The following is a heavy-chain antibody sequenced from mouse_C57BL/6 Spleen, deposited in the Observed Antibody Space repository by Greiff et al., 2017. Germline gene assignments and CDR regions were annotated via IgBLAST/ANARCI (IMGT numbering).Heavy chain of an antibody. CDR3: ARYGNYFYWYFDV. D-gene: IGHD2-1*01. V-gene: IGHV1-64*01. CDR2: IHPNSGST. Sequence: QVQLQQPGAELVKPGASVKLSCKASGYTFTSYWMHWVKQRPGQGLEWIGMIHPNSGSTNYNEKFKSKATLTVDKSSSTAYMQLSSLTSEDSAVYYCARYGNYFYWYFDVWGTGTTVTVSS. CDR1: GYTFTSYW. J-gene: IGHJ1*03.